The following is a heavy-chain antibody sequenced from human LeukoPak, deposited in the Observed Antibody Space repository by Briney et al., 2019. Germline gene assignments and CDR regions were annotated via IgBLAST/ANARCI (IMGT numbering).Heavy chain of an antibody. V-gene: IGHV4-39*01. CDR1: GRSISSSTHH. CDR2: IYYSGTA. Sequence: PSEPVSLTCTVSGRSISSSTHHWHWPPPPPGEAPVWIGCIYYSGTAYYSPSLKSRVTISVDTSTNQFSLRLTSVTAADTAVYYCARETGGSSIDYWGQGTLVTVSS. CDR3: ARETGGSSIDY. D-gene: IGHD1-26*01. J-gene: IGHJ4*02.